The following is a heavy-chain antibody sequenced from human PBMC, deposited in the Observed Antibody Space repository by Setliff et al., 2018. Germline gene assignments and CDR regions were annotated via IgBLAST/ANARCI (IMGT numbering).Heavy chain of an antibody. D-gene: IGHD2-21*02. Sequence: PSVKVSCKASGYTFSRYSMNWVRQAPGQGLEWMGWINTNTGNPTYAQGFTGRFVFSLDTSVSTAYLQINSLKTEDTAVYYCVREGDFWVGQGDVWGKGTTVTFSS. V-gene: IGHV7-4-1*02. CDR2: INTNTGNP. J-gene: IGHJ6*04. CDR1: GYTFSRYS. CDR3: VREGDFWVGQGDV.